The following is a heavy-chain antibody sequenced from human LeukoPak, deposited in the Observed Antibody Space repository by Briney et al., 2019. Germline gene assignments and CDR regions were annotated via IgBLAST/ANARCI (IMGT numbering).Heavy chain of an antibody. CDR2: ISSSGSTI. CDR1: GFTFSSYE. CDR3: ARSVRGVIGV. D-gene: IGHD3-10*01. J-gene: IGHJ6*04. Sequence: PGGSLRLSCAASGFTFSSYEMNWVRQAPGKGLEWVSYISSSGSTIYYADSVKGRFIISRDNAKNSLYLQMNSLRAEDTAVYYCARSVRGVIGVWGKGTTVTISS. V-gene: IGHV3-48*03.